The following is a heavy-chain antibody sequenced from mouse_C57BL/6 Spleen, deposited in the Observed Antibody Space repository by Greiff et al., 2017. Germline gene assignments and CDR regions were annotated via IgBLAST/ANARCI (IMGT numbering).Heavy chain of an antibody. CDR2: IHPSDSDT. Sequence: QVHVKQPGAELVKPGASVKVSCKASGYTFTSYWMHWVKQRPGQGLEWIGRIHPSDSDTNYNQKFKGKATLTVDKSSSTAYMQLSSLTSEDSAVYYCAISYGDYDWYFDVWGTGTTVTVSS. J-gene: IGHJ1*03. CDR1: GYTFTSYW. V-gene: IGHV1-74*01. D-gene: IGHD2-13*01. CDR3: AISYGDYDWYFDV.